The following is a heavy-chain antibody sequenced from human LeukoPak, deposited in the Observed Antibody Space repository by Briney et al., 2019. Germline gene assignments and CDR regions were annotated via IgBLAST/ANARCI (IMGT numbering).Heavy chain of an antibody. CDR1: GFTFSSYS. CDR3: ARDDSSGPTLDY. CDR2: ISSSSSYI. J-gene: IGHJ4*02. Sequence: GGSLRLSCAASGFTFSSYSMNWVRQAPGKGLEWVSSISSSSSYIYYADSVRGRFTISRDNAKNSLYLQMNSLRAEDTAVYYCARDDSSGPTLDYWGQGTLVTVSS. D-gene: IGHD3-22*01. V-gene: IGHV3-21*01.